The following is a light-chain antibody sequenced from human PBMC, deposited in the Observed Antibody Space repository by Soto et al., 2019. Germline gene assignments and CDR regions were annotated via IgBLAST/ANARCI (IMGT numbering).Light chain of an antibody. Sequence: DIQMTQSPSTLSASVGARVTITCRARQSISRWLAWYQQKPGKAPKLLIYDASSLESGVPSRFRGSESGTEFTLTISSLQPDDVATYYCQHYNSYAYTFGQGTKLEI. CDR1: QSISRW. V-gene: IGKV1-5*01. CDR3: QHYNSYAYT. CDR2: DAS. J-gene: IGKJ2*01.